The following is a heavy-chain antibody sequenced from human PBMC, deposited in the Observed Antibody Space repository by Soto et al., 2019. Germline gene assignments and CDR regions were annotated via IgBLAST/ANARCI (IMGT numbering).Heavy chain of an antibody. CDR1: GVSISGDY. J-gene: IGHJ5*02. D-gene: IGHD3-22*01. CDR2: YTANT. CDR3: ARHGREDSRGFYSWFDP. V-gene: IGHV4-59*08. Sequence: SETLSLTCTVSGVSISGDYWSWIRQPPGKGLEWIGYTANTNYNPSLMGRVTISVDTSKNQFSLELTSVTAADTAVYYCARHGREDSRGFYSWFDPWGQGALVTVSS.